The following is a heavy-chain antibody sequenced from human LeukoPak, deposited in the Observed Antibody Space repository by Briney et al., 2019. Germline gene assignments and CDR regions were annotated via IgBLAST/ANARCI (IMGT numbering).Heavy chain of an antibody. Sequence: PGGSLRLSCVASGFTFRDYYMSWIRRAPGKGLEWVSYISSSSSYIDYADSVKGRFTISRDNAKNSLHLQMNSLRAEDTAVYYCARGVGIIDYWGQGTLVTVSS. J-gene: IGHJ4*02. CDR2: ISSSSSYI. CDR3: ARGVGIIDY. CDR1: GFTFRDYY. D-gene: IGHD7-27*01. V-gene: IGHV3-11*06.